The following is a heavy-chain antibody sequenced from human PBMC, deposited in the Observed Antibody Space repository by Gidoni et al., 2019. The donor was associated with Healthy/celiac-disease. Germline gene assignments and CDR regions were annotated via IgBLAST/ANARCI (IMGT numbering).Heavy chain of an antibody. CDR2: IYYRGGT. V-gene: IGHV4-31*03. CDR1: GGSISSGGYY. D-gene: IGHD3-22*01. Sequence: QVQLQESGPGLVKPSQTLSLTCTVSGGSISSGGYYWSWIRQHPGKGLEWIGYIYYRGGTYYNPSLKSRVTISVDTSKNQFSLKLSSVTAADTAVYYCARDPHYDSSGYLLDYWGQGTLVTVSS. J-gene: IGHJ4*02. CDR3: ARDPHYDSSGYLLDY.